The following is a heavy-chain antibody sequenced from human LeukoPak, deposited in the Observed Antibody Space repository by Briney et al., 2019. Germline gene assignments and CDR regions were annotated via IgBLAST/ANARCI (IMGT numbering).Heavy chain of an antibody. CDR2: ISSSSTTI. CDR1: GFTFSSYS. D-gene: IGHD3-22*01. Sequence: GGSLRLSCAASGFTFSSYSMNWVRQAPGKGLEWVSYISSSSTTIYYADSVEGRFTISRDNAKNSLYLQMNSLRAEDTAVYYCARVLHKRNYDSSAYYGYWGQGTLVTVSS. J-gene: IGHJ4*02. CDR3: ARVLHKRNYDSSAYYGY. V-gene: IGHV3-48*01.